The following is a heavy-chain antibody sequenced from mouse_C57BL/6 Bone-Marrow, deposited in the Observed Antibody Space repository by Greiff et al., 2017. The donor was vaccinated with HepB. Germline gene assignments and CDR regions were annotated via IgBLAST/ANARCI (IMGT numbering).Heavy chain of an antibody. CDR3: TDYYGSSYAPYYAMDY. V-gene: IGHV6-3*01. Sequence: EVKVVESGGGLVQPGGSMKLSCVASGFTFSNYWMNWVRQSPEKGLEWVAQIRLKSDNYATHYAESVKGRFTISRDDSKSSVYLQMNNLRAEDTGIYYCTDYYGSSYAPYYAMDYWGQGTSVTVSS. CDR1: GFTFSNYW. D-gene: IGHD1-1*01. J-gene: IGHJ4*01. CDR2: IRLKSDNYAT.